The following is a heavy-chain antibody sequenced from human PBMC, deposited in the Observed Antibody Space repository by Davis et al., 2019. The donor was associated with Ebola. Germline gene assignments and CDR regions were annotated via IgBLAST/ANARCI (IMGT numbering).Heavy chain of an antibody. Sequence: AASVKVSCKASGYTFTRYGISWVRQAPGQGLEWMGWISAYNGNTNYAQNLQGRFTMTTDTSTSTAYMEVRSLRYDDTAVYYCARAVTMVLPSGWFDPWGQGTLVTVPS. CDR1: GYTFTRYG. D-gene: IGHD3-10*01. J-gene: IGHJ5*02. CDR2: ISAYNGNT. CDR3: ARAVTMVLPSGWFDP. V-gene: IGHV1-18*01.